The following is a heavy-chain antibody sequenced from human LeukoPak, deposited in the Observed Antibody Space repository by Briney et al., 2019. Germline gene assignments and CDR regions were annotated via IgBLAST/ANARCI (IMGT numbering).Heavy chain of an antibody. Sequence: GRSLRLSCAASGFTFSSYAMHWVRQAPGKGLEWVAVISYDGSNKYYADSVKGRFTISRDNSKNTLYLQMNSLRAEDTAVYYCAKDPDAYYYDSSGAAEYFQHWGQGTLVTVSS. D-gene: IGHD3-22*01. CDR1: GFTFSSYA. CDR3: AKDPDAYYYDSSGAAEYFQH. J-gene: IGHJ1*01. V-gene: IGHV3-30-3*01. CDR2: ISYDGSNK.